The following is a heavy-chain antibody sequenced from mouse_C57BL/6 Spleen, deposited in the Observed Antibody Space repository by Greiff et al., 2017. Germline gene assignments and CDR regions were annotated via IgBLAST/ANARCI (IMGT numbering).Heavy chain of an antibody. D-gene: IGHD1-1*01. V-gene: IGHV1-15*01. CDR2: IDPETGGT. Sequence: QVQLQQSGAELVRPGASVTLSCKASGYTFTDYEMHWVKQTPVHGLEWIGAIDPETGGTAYNQKFKGKAILTADKSSSTAYMELRSLTSEDSAVYYCTRTCGSSYEAWFAYWGQGTLVTVSA. CDR3: TRTCGSSYEAWFAY. CDR1: GYTFTDYE. J-gene: IGHJ3*01.